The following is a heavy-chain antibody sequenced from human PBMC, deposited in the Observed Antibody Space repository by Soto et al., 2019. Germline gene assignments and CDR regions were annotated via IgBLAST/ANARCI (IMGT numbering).Heavy chain of an antibody. V-gene: IGHV4-39*01. CDR3: ARHSGPQASSWFDA. D-gene: IGHD6-13*01. J-gene: IGHJ5*02. CDR1: GGSISSSSYY. Sequence: SETLSLTCTVSGGSISSSSYYWGWIRQPPGKGLEWIGSIYYSGSTYYNPSLKSRVTISINTSKNQMSLELTSVTAADTAVYYCARHSGPQASSWFDAWGQGTLETVSS. CDR2: IYYSGST.